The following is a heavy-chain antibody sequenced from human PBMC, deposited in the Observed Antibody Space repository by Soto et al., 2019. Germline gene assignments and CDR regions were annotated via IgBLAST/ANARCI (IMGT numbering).Heavy chain of an antibody. J-gene: IGHJ4*02. CDR1: GFPFSTYE. D-gene: IGHD4-17*01. Sequence: PGGSLRLSCAGSGFPFSTYEMNWVRQAPGKGLEWVANINQDGSERYYVDSVRGRFTISRDNVENSLYLQLNSLRPEDTAVYYCAVYGYGVSAAAYWGQGTLVTVSS. CDR3: AVYGYGVSAAAY. CDR2: INQDGSER. V-gene: IGHV3-7*03.